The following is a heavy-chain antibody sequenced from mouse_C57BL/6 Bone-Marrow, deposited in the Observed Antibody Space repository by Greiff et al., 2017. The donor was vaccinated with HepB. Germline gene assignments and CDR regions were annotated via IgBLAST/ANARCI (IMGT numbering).Heavy chain of an antibody. J-gene: IGHJ3*01. V-gene: IGHV2-6*01. Sequence: QVQLKEPGPGLVAPSPSLSISCTVSGFSFTSYGVDWVRQSPGKGLEWLGVIWSVGSTNYNSTLKSRLSISKDNSKSQVFLKMNSLQTDDTAMYYCAGYDYGFAYWGQGTLVTVSA. CDR1: GFSFTSYG. CDR2: IWSVGST. CDR3: AGYDYGFAY. D-gene: IGHD2-4*01.